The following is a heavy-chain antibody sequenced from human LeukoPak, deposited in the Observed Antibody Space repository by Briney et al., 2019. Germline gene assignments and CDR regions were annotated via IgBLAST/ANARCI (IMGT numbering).Heavy chain of an antibody. V-gene: IGHV3-48*01. J-gene: IGHJ4*02. CDR3: ARGPTHTPAT. CDR1: GFTFSSYS. CDR2: ISNTISIT. Sequence: PGGSPRLSCAASGFTFSSYSMNWVRQAPGKGLEWISYISNTISITYYADSVKGRFTISRDNAKNSLYLQMNSLRAEDTAVYYCARGPTHTPATWGQGTLVTVSS. D-gene: IGHD2-2*01.